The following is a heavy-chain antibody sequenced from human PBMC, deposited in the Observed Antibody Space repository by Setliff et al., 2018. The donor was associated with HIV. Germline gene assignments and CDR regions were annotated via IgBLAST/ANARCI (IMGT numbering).Heavy chain of an antibody. D-gene: IGHD1-1*01. V-gene: IGHV1-18*01. CDR1: GYTLSELS. J-gene: IGHJ5*02. CDR3: ARDSGTGGPGRWVDP. Sequence: VASVKVSCKVYGYTLSELSIHWVRQAPGQGLEWMGYISGYNRITFYAQKFQGRVTLTTDISAVTAYMEVRGLTSDDTAVYYCARDSGTGGPGRWVDPWGQGTLVTVSS. CDR2: ISGYNRIT.